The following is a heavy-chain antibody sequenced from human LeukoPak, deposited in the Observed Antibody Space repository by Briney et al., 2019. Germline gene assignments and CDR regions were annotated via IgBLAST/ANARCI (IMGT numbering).Heavy chain of an antibody. Sequence: SQTLSLTCTVSGGSISSGDYHWSWIRQPPGKGLEWIGYIYYSGSTYYNPSLKSRVTISVDTSKNQFSLKLSSVTAADTAVYYCARGSSSSEFDPWGQGTLVTVSS. CDR1: GGSISSGDYH. CDR2: IYYSGST. J-gene: IGHJ5*02. D-gene: IGHD6-6*01. V-gene: IGHV4-30-4*01. CDR3: ARGSSSSEFDP.